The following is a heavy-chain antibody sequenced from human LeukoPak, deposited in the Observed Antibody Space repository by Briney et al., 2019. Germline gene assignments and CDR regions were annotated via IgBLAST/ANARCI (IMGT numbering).Heavy chain of an antibody. CDR3: AKGDSSGWYNSIDY. D-gene: IGHD6-19*01. J-gene: IGHJ4*02. CDR2: ISGSGVST. Sequence: GGSLRLSCEPSGFTFMSYAMKWVRQAPGEGLEWVSAISGSGVSTNYKDSVKGRFTISRANSKNTLYLQMNSLSVEDTAIYYCAKGDSSGWYNSIDYWGQGALVTVSS. V-gene: IGHV3-23*01. CDR1: GFTFMSYA.